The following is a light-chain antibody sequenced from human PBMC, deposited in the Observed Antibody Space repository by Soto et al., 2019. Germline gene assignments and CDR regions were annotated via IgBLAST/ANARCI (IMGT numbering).Light chain of an antibody. CDR1: QSVSSN. CDR2: GAS. J-gene: IGKJ1*01. V-gene: IGKV3-15*01. CDR3: QQYNNWPRT. Sequence: EVVMTQSPATLSVSPVEIANLSFSSSQSVSSNLALYQQNLGQAPRLLIYGASTRATGIPARFSGSGSGTAFTLTISSLQSEDFAVYYCQQYNNWPRTFGQGTKVDIK.